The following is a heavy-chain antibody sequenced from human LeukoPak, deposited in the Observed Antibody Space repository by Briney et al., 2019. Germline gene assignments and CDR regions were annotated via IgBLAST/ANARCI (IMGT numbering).Heavy chain of an antibody. D-gene: IGHD3-10*01. CDR1: GYSFTNYW. Sequence: GESLKISCKGSGYSFTNYWIGGVRQMPGKGLEWMWTIYPGDSDTRYSPSFQGHVTISAHKSISTAYLQWSSLKASDTAMYYCAKQPTSMVRGIIITDYYFGYWGQGTLVTVSS. V-gene: IGHV5-51*01. CDR2: IYPGDSDT. CDR3: AKQPTSMVRGIIITDYYFGY. J-gene: IGHJ4*02.